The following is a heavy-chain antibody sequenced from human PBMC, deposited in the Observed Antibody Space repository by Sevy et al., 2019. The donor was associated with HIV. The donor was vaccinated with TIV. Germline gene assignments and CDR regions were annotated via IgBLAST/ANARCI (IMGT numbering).Heavy chain of an antibody. CDR1: GFTFNYYN. CDR2: ISSRSSYI. D-gene: IGHD3-22*01. Sequence: GGSLRLSCAASGFTFNYYNMNWVRQAPGKGLEWVSSISSRSSYIKYADSVKGRFTISRDNAKNSLYLQMNSLRAEDTAVYYCARDADYYDSSGYAYWGQGTLVTVSS. CDR3: ARDADYYDSSGYAY. J-gene: IGHJ4*02. V-gene: IGHV3-21*01.